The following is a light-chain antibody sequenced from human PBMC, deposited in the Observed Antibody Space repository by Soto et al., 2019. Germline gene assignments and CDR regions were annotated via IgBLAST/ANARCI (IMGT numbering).Light chain of an antibody. Sequence: DIQMTQSPSTLSASVGDRVTITCRASQSISSWLAWYQQRPGKTPRLLIYDASTLESGVPSRFSGSGSGTEFTLTISSLQPDDFATYYCQQYSSYSRGTFGPGTKVDNK. CDR3: QQYSSYSRGT. CDR2: DAS. V-gene: IGKV1-5*01. CDR1: QSISSW. J-gene: IGKJ3*01.